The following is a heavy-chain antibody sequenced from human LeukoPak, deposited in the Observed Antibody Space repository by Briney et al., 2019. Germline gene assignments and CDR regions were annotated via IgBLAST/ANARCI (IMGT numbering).Heavy chain of an antibody. J-gene: IGHJ6*02. CDR2: IIPIFGTA. CDR3: ARSSRGHFHYYYYGMDV. D-gene: IGHD6-25*01. V-gene: IGHV1-69*13. CDR1: GYTFTSYG. Sequence: SVKVSCKASGYTFTSYGISWVRQAPGQGLEWMGGIIPIFGTANYAQNFQGRVTITADESASTAYMELSSLRSEDTAVYYCARSSRGHFHYYYYGMDVWGQGTTVTVSS.